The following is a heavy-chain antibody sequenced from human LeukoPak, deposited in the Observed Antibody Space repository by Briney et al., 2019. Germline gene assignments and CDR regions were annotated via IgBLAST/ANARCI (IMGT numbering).Heavy chain of an antibody. CDR2: INHSGSP. Sequence: SETLSLTCAVYGGSFSGYYWSWIRHPPGKGLEWIGEINHSGSPNYNPSLKSRVTIAVDTSKNQFSLKLSSVTAADTAVYYCARGPMITFGGVIVIPYWGAFDIWGQGTMVTVSS. V-gene: IGHV4-34*01. CDR1: GGSFSGYY. J-gene: IGHJ3*02. CDR3: ARGPMITFGGVIVIPYWGAFDI. D-gene: IGHD3-16*02.